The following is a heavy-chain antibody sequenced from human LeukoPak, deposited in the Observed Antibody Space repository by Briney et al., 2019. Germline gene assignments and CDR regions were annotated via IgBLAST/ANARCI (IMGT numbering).Heavy chain of an antibody. J-gene: IGHJ3*02. Sequence: GGSLRLSCAASGFSFSDSYMSWIRQAPGQGLEWLSYITSSDTSTFYADSVKGRFTVSRDNAKNSLYLQMNSLRAEDTAVYYCARRGNMSSHAFDIWSQGTVVTVSS. V-gene: IGHV3-11*01. CDR1: GFSFSDSY. CDR3: ARRGNMSSHAFDI. CDR2: ITSSDTST. D-gene: IGHD2/OR15-2a*01.